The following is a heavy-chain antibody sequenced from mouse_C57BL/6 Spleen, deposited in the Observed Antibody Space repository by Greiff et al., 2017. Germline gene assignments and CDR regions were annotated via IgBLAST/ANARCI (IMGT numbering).Heavy chain of an antibody. J-gene: IGHJ4*01. V-gene: IGHV2-6-1*01. CDR3: ARQYSAGYAMDY. D-gene: IGHD3-2*02. CDR1: GFSLTSYG. CDR2: ICSDGST. Sequence: VKLVESGPGLVAPSQSPSITCPVSGFSLTSYGVHWVRQPPGKGLEWLVVICSDGSTTYNSALKSRLSISKDNSKSQVFLKMNSLQTDDTAMYYCARQYSAGYAMDYWGQGTSVTVSS.